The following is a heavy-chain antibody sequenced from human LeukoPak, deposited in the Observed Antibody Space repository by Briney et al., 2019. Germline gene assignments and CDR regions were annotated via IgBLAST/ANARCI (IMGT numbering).Heavy chain of an antibody. CDR3: ARDRVGYGDYSFDC. V-gene: IGHV3-33*01. Sequence: PGRSLGLSCAASGFTFSGSGMHWVRQAPGKGLEWVALIWYDGSTKFYADSVKGRFTISRDNSENTLYLQMNSLRDEDTAVYFCARDRVGYGDYSFDCWGQGTLVTVSS. CDR1: GFTFSGSG. CDR2: IWYDGSTK. J-gene: IGHJ4*02. D-gene: IGHD4-17*01.